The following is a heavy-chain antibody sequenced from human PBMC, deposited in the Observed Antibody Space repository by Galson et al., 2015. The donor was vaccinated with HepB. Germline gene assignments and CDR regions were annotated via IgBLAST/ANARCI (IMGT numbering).Heavy chain of an antibody. CDR1: GYTFTSYA. D-gene: IGHD2-2*01. Sequence: SVKVSCKASGYTFTSYAMHWVRQAPGQRLEWMGWINAGNGNTKYSQKFQGRVTITRDTSASTAYMELSSLRSEDTAVYYCARAPRDIVVVPAAMNFDYWGQGTLVTVSS. J-gene: IGHJ4*02. CDR3: ARAPRDIVVVPAAMNFDY. V-gene: IGHV1-3*01. CDR2: INAGNGNT.